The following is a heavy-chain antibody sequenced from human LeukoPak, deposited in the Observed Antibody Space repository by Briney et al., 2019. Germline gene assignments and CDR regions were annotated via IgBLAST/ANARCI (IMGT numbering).Heavy chain of an antibody. CDR2: ISGSGGST. J-gene: IGHJ5*02. V-gene: IGHV3-23*01. CDR3: ARDEHRSSTSWYVRTPGWFDP. D-gene: IGHD2-2*01. CDR1: GGSFSGYY. Sequence: PSETLSLTCAVYGGSFSGYYWSWIRQPPGKGLEWVSAISGSGGSTYYADSVKGRFTISRDNSKNTLYLQMNSLRAEDTAVYCCARDEHRSSTSWYVRTPGWFDPWGQGTLVTVSS.